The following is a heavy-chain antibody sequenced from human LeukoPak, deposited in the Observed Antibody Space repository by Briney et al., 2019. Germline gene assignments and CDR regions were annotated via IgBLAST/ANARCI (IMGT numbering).Heavy chain of an antibody. CDR3: AREVGDYVPDAFDI. J-gene: IGHJ3*02. CDR2: INHSGST. D-gene: IGHD4-17*01. CDR1: GGSFSGYY. V-gene: IGHV4-34*01. Sequence: SSETLSLTCAVYGGSFSGYYWSWIRQPPGKGLEWIGEINHSGSTNYNPSLKSRVTISVDTSKNQFSLKLSSVTAADTAVYYCAREVGDYVPDAFDIWGQGTMVTVSS.